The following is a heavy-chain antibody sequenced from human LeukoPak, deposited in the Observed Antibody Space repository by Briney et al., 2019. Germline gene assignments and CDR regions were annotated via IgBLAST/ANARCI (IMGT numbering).Heavy chain of an antibody. Sequence: GGSLRLSCAASGFTYSSYWMHWVRQVPGKGLVWVSRISGDGTARNYADSVKGRFTISRDDAKNTVDLQMNSLRGEDMAVYYCVRGRGSYGWFDPWGRGTLVTVSS. CDR3: VRGRGSYGWFDP. J-gene: IGHJ5*02. V-gene: IGHV3-74*01. CDR1: GFTYSSYW. D-gene: IGHD3-10*01. CDR2: ISGDGTAR.